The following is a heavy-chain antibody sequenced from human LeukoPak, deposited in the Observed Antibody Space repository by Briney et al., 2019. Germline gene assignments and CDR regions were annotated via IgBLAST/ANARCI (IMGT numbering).Heavy chain of an antibody. CDR1: GITFSSYS. V-gene: IGHV3-21*06. Sequence: GGSLTLSCTASGITFSSYSMSCVRQAPGKGLGWVSSISSSSSYIYYADSVKGRFTSSRDNAKNSLYLQMHSLRVEDTAVYYCARDLGQFDYWGQGTLVTVSS. D-gene: IGHD3-10*01. CDR3: ARDLGQFDY. J-gene: IGHJ4*02. CDR2: ISSSSSYI.